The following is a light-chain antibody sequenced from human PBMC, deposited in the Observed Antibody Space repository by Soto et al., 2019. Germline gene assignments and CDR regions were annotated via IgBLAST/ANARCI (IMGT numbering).Light chain of an antibody. Sequence: QTVLTQPPSASWTPGQRVTISCSGSSSNIESNTVNWYQQLPGTAPKLLIYSDNQRPSGVPDRFSGSKSGTSASLAISGLQSEDEADYYCAAWDDSRYVFGTGTKVTVL. CDR2: SDN. J-gene: IGLJ1*01. CDR3: AAWDDSRYV. V-gene: IGLV1-44*01. CDR1: SSNIESNT.